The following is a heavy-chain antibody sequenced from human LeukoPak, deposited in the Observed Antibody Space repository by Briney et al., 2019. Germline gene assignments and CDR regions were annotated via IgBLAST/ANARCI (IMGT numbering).Heavy chain of an antibody. CDR2: MQYDGSEE. CDR3: AGKAAAYYFVY. CDR1: GFSFSTYG. V-gene: IGHV3-30*02. J-gene: IGHJ4*02. Sequence: GGSLRFSCAASGFSFSTYGMHWVRQAPGKGLEWVTFMQYDGSEEYYADSVKGRFTISRDNSKNTLYLQMDSLRGEDTAVYYCAGKAAAYYFVYWGQGTLVTVSS. D-gene: IGHD2-2*01.